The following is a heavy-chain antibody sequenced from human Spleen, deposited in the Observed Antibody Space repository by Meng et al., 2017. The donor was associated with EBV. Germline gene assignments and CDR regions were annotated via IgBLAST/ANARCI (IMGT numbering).Heavy chain of an antibody. D-gene: IGHD1-14*01. Sequence: GELGGSGGGLVQHGGSLSLSCAASEFPFSRYWMHWVRQTPGQGLMWVSRINEDGGITNYADSVKGRFTISRDNAKNTLYLQMNNLRAEDTATYFCSRDLAGADDYWAREPWSPSPQ. CDR1: EFPFSRYW. J-gene: IGHJ4*02. V-gene: IGHV3-74*01. CDR3: SRDLAGADDY. CDR2: INEDGGIT.